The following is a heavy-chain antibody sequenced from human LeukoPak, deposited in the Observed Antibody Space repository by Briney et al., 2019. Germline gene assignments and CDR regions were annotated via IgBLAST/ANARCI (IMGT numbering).Heavy chain of an antibody. CDR1: GYSFSSYW. J-gene: IGHJ3*02. CDR2: IYPENSDT. D-gene: IGHD2-2*01. CDR3: ARRPSAYCSSTSCYAFDI. Sequence: GESLKISCKGSGYSFSSYWIGWVRQMPGKGLEWMGIIYPENSDTRYRPSFEGQVTISTDKSTSTAYLQWSSLKASDTAMYYCARRPSAYCSSTSCYAFDIWGQGTMVTVSS. V-gene: IGHV5-51*01.